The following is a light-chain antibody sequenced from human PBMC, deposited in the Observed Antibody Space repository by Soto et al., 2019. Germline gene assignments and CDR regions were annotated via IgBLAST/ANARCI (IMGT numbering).Light chain of an antibody. Sequence: EIVLTQSPATLSLPPGERATLSCRASQSISRYLAWYQQKPGQAPRLLIYDASNRATGIPVRLSGSGSGTDFTLTISSLVPEDFAVYYCQQRSNWITFGQGTRLEIK. J-gene: IGKJ5*01. CDR2: DAS. CDR3: QQRSNWIT. V-gene: IGKV3-11*01. CDR1: QSISRY.